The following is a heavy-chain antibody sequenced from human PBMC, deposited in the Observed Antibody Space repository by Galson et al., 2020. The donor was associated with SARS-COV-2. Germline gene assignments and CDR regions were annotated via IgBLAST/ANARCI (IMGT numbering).Heavy chain of an antibody. Sequence: GGSLRLSCAASGFTFSSYSMNWVRRAPGKGLEWVSYISSSSSTIYYADSVKGRFTISRDNAKNSLYLQMNSLRAEDTAVYYCARDFSSSRMGYGAYLAAFDIWGQGTMVTVSS. D-gene: IGHD4-17*01. CDR3: ARDFSSSRMGYGAYLAAFDI. CDR2: ISSSSSTI. J-gene: IGHJ3*02. CDR1: GFTFSSYS. V-gene: IGHV3-48*04.